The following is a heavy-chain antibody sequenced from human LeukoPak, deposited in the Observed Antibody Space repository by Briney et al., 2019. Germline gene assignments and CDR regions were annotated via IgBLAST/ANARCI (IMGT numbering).Heavy chain of an antibody. CDR3: TLDDYGRGYFDY. D-gene: IGHD4-17*01. Sequence: GGSLRLSCAGSGFIFSGYWLSWVRQTPGKGLEWVANIGEDGSVQYYLDSVRGRFTISRDNAKSSLYLQMNSLRVEDTAIYYCTLDDYGRGYFDYWGQGTLVTASS. CDR1: GFIFSGYW. V-gene: IGHV3-7*01. CDR2: IGEDGSVQ. J-gene: IGHJ4*02.